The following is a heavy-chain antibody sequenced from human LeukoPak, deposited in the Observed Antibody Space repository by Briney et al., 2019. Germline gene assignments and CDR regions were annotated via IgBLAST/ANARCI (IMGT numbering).Heavy chain of an antibody. CDR1: GGSISSYY. D-gene: IGHD5-12*01. CDR2: IYYSGST. CDR3: ATDLPGDYDYNCFDS. Sequence: PSETLSLTCTVSGGSISSYYWSWIRQPPGKGLEWIGYIYYSGSTNYNPSLKSRITMSIDTSKNQFSLELSSVTAADTAVYFCATDLPGDYDYNCFDSWGQGTLVTVSS. V-gene: IGHV4-59*12. J-gene: IGHJ4*02.